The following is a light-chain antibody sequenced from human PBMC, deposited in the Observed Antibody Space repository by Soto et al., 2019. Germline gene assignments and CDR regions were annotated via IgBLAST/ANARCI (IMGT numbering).Light chain of an antibody. CDR3: QQYDNLPPFT. Sequence: DIQMTQSPSSLSASVGDRVTITCQASQGIANFLNWYQQKPGKAPKLLIYDASNLETGVPSRFSGSGSGTDFTFTINSLQPEDVATYYCQQYDNLPPFTFGPGTTVDLK. V-gene: IGKV1-33*01. CDR2: DAS. J-gene: IGKJ3*01. CDR1: QGIANF.